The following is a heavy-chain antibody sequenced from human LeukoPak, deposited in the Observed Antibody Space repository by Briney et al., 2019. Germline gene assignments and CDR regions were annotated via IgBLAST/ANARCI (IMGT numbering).Heavy chain of an antibody. D-gene: IGHD3-22*01. J-gene: IGHJ4*02. V-gene: IGHV1-69*05. CDR3: ARSDYDSSGYYFYY. CDR2: IIPIFGTA. CDR1: GGTFSSYA. Sequence: ASVKVSCKASGGTFSSYAISWVRQAPGQGLEWMGGIIPIFGTANYAQKFQGRVTITTDESTSTAYMELSSLRSEGTAVYYCARSDYDSSGYYFYYWGQGTLVTVSS.